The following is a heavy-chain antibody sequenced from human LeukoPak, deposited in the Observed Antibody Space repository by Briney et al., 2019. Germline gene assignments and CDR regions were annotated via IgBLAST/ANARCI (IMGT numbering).Heavy chain of an antibody. CDR3: AREYSSFEY. CDR2: INYSGST. D-gene: IGHD6-13*01. J-gene: IGHJ4*02. CDR1: GGSISTYY. V-gene: IGHV4-59*01. Sequence: PSETLSLTCTVSGGSISTYYWSWIRQAPGKGLEWIGYINYSGSTDYNPSLKSRVTISVDTSKNQLSLKMRSVTAADTAVYYCAREYSSFEYWDQGTLVTVSS.